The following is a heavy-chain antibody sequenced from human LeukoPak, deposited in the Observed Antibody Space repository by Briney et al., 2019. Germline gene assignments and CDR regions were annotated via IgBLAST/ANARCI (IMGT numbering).Heavy chain of an antibody. D-gene: IGHD6-19*01. Sequence: GGSLRLSCAVSGFTFDDYGMSWVRQAPGKGLEWVSGINWNGGSTGYADSVKGRFTISRDNAKNSLYLQMNSLRAEDTALYYCARVGMLAVAGTAAWFDPWGQGTLVTVSS. CDR3: ARVGMLAVAGTAAWFDP. CDR1: GFTFDDYG. J-gene: IGHJ5*02. V-gene: IGHV3-20*04. CDR2: INWNGGST.